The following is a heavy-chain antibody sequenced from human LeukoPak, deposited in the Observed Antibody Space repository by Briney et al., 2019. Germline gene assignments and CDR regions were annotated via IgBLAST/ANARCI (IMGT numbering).Heavy chain of an antibody. D-gene: IGHD2-21*02. CDR1: GYSISSGYY. CDR2: IYHSGST. Sequence: SETLSLTCTVSGYSISSGYYWGWIRQPPGKGLEWIGSIYHSGSTYYNPSLKSRVTISVDTSKNQFSLKLSSVTAADTAVYYCARMGTCGGDCYSQEIDYWGQGTLVTVSS. J-gene: IGHJ4*02. CDR3: ARMGTCGGDCYSQEIDY. V-gene: IGHV4-38-2*02.